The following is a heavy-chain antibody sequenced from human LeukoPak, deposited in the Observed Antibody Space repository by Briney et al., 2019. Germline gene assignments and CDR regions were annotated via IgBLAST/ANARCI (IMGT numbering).Heavy chain of an antibody. CDR3: ARASIAALSWFDP. D-gene: IGHD6-6*01. CDR1: GGSFSGYY. J-gene: IGHJ5*02. CDR2: IYYSGST. Sequence: SETLSLTCAVYGGSFSGYYWSWIRQPPGKGLEWIGYIYYSGSTNYNPSLKSRVTISVDTSKNQFSLKLSSVTAADTAVYYCARASIAALSWFDPWGQGTLVTVSS. V-gene: IGHV4-59*01.